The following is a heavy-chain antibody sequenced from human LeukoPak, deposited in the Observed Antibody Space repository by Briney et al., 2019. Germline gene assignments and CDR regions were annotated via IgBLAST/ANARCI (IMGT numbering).Heavy chain of an antibody. V-gene: IGHV4-61*02. CDR3: ARDLRAYYYYYMDV. CDR1: GGSISSGSYY. CDR2: IYTSGST. J-gene: IGHJ6*03. Sequence: SETLSLTCTVSGGSISSGSYYWSWIRQPAGKGLEWIGRIYTSGSTNYNPSLKSRVTISVDTSKNQFSLKLSSVTAADTAVYYCARDLRAYYYYYMDVWGKGTTVTVFS.